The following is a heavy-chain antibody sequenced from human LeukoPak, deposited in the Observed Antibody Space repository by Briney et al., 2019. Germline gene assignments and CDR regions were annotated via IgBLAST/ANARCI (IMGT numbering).Heavy chain of an antibody. D-gene: IGHD3-10*01. V-gene: IGHV4-39*01. Sequence: KASETLSLTCTVSGGSISSSSYYWGWIRQPPRKGLEWIGSIYFSVSTYYKPSLRSRAPISVDTSKNQFPMKLSSVTAAHTAVYYCARSITMFRGVTFWFAPWGQGTLVTVSS. CDR3: ARSITMFRGVTFWFAP. J-gene: IGHJ5*02. CDR2: IYFSVST. CDR1: GGSISSSSYY.